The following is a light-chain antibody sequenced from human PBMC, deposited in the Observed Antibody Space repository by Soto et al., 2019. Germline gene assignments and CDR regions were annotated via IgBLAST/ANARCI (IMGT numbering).Light chain of an antibody. CDR2: DVS. CDR3: YSYTTSSTRV. J-gene: IGLJ2*01. CDR1: SSDVGAYNY. V-gene: IGLV2-14*01. Sequence: QSDLTQPTSVSGSPGQSITISCTGTSSDVGAYNYVSWYQQHPGKAPKLMIYDVSNRPSGVSNRFSGSKSGNTASLTISGLQAEDEADYYCYSYTTSSTRVFGGGTKRTVL.